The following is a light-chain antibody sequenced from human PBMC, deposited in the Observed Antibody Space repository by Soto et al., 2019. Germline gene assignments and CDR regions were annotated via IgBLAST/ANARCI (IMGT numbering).Light chain of an antibody. CDR2: GAS. CDR1: QSVTSSY. Sequence: EIVLTQSPDTLSLSPGERATLSCRASQSVTSSYLAWYQQKPGQAPRLLIFGASNRATGIPVRFSGSGSGTDFALTINGLEPEDFAVYSCHQYGASPRTFGQGTKVEMK. J-gene: IGKJ1*01. CDR3: HQYGASPRT. V-gene: IGKV3-20*01.